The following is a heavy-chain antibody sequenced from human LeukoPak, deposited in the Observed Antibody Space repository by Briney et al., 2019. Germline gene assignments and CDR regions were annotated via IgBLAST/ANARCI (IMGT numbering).Heavy chain of an antibody. CDR1: GGSISSGGYS. V-gene: IGHV4-30-2*01. J-gene: IGHJ4*02. CDR3: ARGVVVTAAPFDY. Sequence: SETLSLTCAVSGGSISSGGYSWSWIRQPPGKGLEWIGYIYHSGSTYYNPSLKSRVTISVDRSKNQFSLKLSSVTAADTAVYYCARGVVVTAAPFDYWGQRTLVTVSS. D-gene: IGHD2-2*01. CDR2: IYHSGST.